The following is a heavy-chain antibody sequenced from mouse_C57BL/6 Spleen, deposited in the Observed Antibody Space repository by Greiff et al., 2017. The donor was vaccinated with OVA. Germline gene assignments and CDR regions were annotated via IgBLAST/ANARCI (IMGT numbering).Heavy chain of an antibody. CDR3: SRQVYSNDVSGLAY. CDR1: GYTFTDYN. D-gene: IGHD2-12*01. CDR2: INPNNCGT. V-gene: IGHV1-22*01. J-gene: IGHJ3*01. Sequence: EVQLQQSGPELVKPGASVKMSCKASGYTFTDYNMHWVKQSRGKRLEWIGSINPNNCGTSYNQKFKGKATLTVNKSSSTADMELRSRTSEDSAAYYVSRQVYSNDVSGLAYWGQGTLVTVSA.